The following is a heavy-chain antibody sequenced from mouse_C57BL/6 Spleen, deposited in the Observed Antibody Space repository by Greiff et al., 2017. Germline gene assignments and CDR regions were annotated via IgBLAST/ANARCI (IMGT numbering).Heavy chain of an antibody. CDR3: TREGTYYYGSSPYWYFDV. D-gene: IGHD1-1*01. J-gene: IGHJ1*03. Sequence: EVKLVESGEGLVKPGGSLKLSCAASGFTFSSYAMSWVRQTPEKRLEWVAYISSGGDYIYYADTVKGRFTISRDNARNTLYLQMSSLKSEDTAMYYCTREGTYYYGSSPYWYFDVWGTGTTVTVSS. CDR1: GFTFSSYA. CDR2: ISSGGDYI. V-gene: IGHV5-9-1*02.